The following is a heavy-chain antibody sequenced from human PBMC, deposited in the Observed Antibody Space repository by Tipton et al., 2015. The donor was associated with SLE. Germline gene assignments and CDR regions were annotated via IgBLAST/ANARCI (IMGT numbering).Heavy chain of an antibody. D-gene: IGHD2-2*01. CDR1: GGSISSANYY. Sequence: TLSLTCTVSGGSISSANYYWSWIRQPAGKGLEWIGRIYTSGSTNYNPSLDSRVTISLDTSKNQFSLRLTSVTAADTAMYYCLTGCSSSRCSPEYFQRWGQGTLVTVSS. V-gene: IGHV4-61*02. CDR2: IYTSGST. CDR3: LTGCSSSRCSPEYFQR. J-gene: IGHJ1*01.